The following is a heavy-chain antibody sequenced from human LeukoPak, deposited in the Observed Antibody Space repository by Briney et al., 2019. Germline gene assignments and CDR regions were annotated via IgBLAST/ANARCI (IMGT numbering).Heavy chain of an antibody. J-gene: IGHJ4*02. V-gene: IGHV3-23*01. D-gene: IGHD6-19*01. CDR2: INDSGGST. CDR1: GFTFSNYA. CDR3: AKPAISSRGWYYDY. Sequence: GSLILSCAASGFTFSNYAMSWVRQAPGKGLEWVSAINDSGGSTYYADSVKGRFTISRDNSKNTLYLQMNSLRAEDTAVYYCAKPAISSRGWYYDYWGQGTLVTVSS.